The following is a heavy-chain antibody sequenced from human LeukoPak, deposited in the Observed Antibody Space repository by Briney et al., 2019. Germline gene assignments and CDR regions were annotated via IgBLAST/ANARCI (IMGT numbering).Heavy chain of an antibody. CDR3: ARVAAAGTDYYYMDV. Sequence: PSETLSLTCTVSGGSISSYYWSWIRQPAGKGLEWIGRIYTSGSTNYNPSLKSRVTMSVDTSKNQFSLKLSSVTAADTAVYYCARVAAAGTDYYYMDVWGKGTTVTISS. CDR2: IYTSGST. D-gene: IGHD6-13*01. V-gene: IGHV4-4*07. J-gene: IGHJ6*03. CDR1: GGSISSYY.